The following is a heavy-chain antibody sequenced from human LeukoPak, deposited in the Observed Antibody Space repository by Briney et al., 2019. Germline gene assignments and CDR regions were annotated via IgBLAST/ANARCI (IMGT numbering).Heavy chain of an antibody. CDR2: ISYDGSNK. J-gene: IGHJ4*02. Sequence: GRSLRLSCAASGFTFSSYAMHWVRQAPGKGLEWVAVISYDGSNKYYADSVKGRFTISRDNSKNTLYLQMNSLRAEDTAVYYCARDGYGSSPSYYFDYWGQGTLVTVSS. CDR3: ARDGYGSSPSYYFDY. D-gene: IGHD6-6*01. CDR1: GFTFSSYA. V-gene: IGHV3-30*04.